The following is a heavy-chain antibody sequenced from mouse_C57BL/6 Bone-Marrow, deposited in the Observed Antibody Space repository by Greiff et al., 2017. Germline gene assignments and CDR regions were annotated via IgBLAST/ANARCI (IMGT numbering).Heavy chain of an antibody. CDR1: GFTFSSYA. CDR3: AREGLVYYFDY. Sequence: EVKLMESGGGLVKPGGSLKLSCAASGFTFSSYAMSWVRQTPEKRLEWVATISDGGSYTNYPDNVKGRFTISRDNAKNNLYLQMSHLKSEDTSMYYCAREGLVYYFDYWGQGTTLTVSS. D-gene: IGHD3-1*01. J-gene: IGHJ2*01. CDR2: ISDGGSYT. V-gene: IGHV5-4*01.